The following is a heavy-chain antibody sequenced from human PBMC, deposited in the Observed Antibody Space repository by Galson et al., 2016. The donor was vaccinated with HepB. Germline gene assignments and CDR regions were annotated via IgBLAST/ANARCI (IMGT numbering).Heavy chain of an antibody. CDR3: AWINRALYGSGSHEDRDYFHYYMDV. CDR2: IKSKASGGTI. D-gene: IGHD3-10*01. CDR1: GLTFSDAW. Sequence: SLRLSCAVSGLTFSDAWMSWVRQAPGKGLEWVGRIKSKASGGTIDYAAPVKGSVTISRDDSKNTLYLQMSSLKTEDTAVYYCAWINRALYGSGSHEDRDYFHYYMDVWGKGTTVTVSS. V-gene: IGHV3-15*01. J-gene: IGHJ6*03.